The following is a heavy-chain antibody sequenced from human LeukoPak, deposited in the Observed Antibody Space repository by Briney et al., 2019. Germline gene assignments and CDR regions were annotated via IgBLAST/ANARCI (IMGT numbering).Heavy chain of an antibody. CDR1: GFTFSHFW. CDR2: IKKTGSET. J-gene: IGHJ4*02. D-gene: IGHD2-15*01. Sequence: GGSLRLSCAASGFTFSHFWMSWVRQAPGKGLEWVAYIKKTGSETYYVDSVKGRFTITRDNTRNSLFLQMYSLRAEDTAMYFCAREDGYCSGGNCYSYFDSWGQGTLVTVSS. V-gene: IGHV3-7*01. CDR3: AREDGYCSGGNCYSYFDS.